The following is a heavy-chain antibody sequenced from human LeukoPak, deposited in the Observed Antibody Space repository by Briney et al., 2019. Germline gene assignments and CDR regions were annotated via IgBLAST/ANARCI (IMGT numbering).Heavy chain of an antibody. CDR2: IYTSGST. CDR3: AREGPGDGYSRYFDY. CDR1: GGSISSSSYF. V-gene: IGHV4-61*02. D-gene: IGHD5-24*01. Sequence: SETLSLTCTVSGGSISSSSYFWGWIRQPAGKGLEWIGRIYTSGSTNYNPSLKSRVTISVDTSKNQVSLKMSSVTAADTAVYYCAREGPGDGYSRYFDYWGQGTLVTVSS. J-gene: IGHJ4*02.